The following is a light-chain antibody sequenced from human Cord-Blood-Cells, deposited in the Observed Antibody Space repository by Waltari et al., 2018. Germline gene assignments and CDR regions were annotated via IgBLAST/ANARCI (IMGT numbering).Light chain of an antibody. Sequence: NFMLTQPHSVSESPGTTVTISCTRSSGRIASNYVHRYQQRPGSSPPPVIYADNQRPSGVPDRFSASIVSSSNSASLTISGLKTEDEADYDCQSYDSSNQVFGGGTKLTVL. CDR2: ADN. J-gene: IGLJ3*02. CDR1: SGRIASNY. V-gene: IGLV6-57*01. CDR3: QSYDSSNQV.